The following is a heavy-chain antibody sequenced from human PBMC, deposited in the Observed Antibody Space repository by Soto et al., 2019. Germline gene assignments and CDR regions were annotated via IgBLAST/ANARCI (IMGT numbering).Heavy chain of an antibody. CDR1: GFTFSSYA. D-gene: IGHD2-2*01. V-gene: IGHV3-23*01. Sequence: PVGSLRLSCAASGFTFSSYAMSWVRQAPGKGLEWVSAISGSGGSTSYADSVKGRFTISRDNSKNTLYLQMNSLRAEDTAVYYCAREVVPAATYYYYGMDVWGQGTTVTVFS. CDR2: ISGSGGST. J-gene: IGHJ6*02. CDR3: AREVVPAATYYYYGMDV.